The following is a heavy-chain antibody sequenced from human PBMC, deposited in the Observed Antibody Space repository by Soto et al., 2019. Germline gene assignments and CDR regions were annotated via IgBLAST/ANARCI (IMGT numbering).Heavy chain of an antibody. Sequence: QVQLVESGGGVVQPGRSLRLSCAASGFTFSSYGMHWVRQAPGKGLEWVAVIWYDGSNKYYADSVKGRFTISRDNSKNTLYLQMNSPRAEDTAVYYCASSQGELSLWGQGTLVTVSS. V-gene: IGHV3-33*01. CDR1: GFTFSSYG. D-gene: IGHD3-16*02. CDR2: IWYDGSNK. CDR3: ASSQGELSL. J-gene: IGHJ4*02.